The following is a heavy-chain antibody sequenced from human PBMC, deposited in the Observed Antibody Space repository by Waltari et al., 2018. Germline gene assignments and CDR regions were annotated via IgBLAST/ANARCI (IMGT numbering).Heavy chain of an antibody. J-gene: IGHJ2*01. Sequence: EVHLVESGGGLIQPGGALSLSCAASGLLVRNYYMSWGRQDPGKGLEWVSVINIGGDTHYADSVKGLFTISRDNSKNTIYLQLNTLRAEDTALYYCARDVAGYYYFDLWGRGTLVTV. V-gene: IGHV3-53*01. CDR2: INIGGDT. CDR3: ARDVAGYYYFDL. CDR1: GLLVRNYY.